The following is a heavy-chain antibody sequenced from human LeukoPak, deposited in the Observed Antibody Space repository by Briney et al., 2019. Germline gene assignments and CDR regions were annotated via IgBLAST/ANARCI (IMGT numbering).Heavy chain of an antibody. CDR3: VRGGEGSPFYFDY. D-gene: IGHD3-10*01. Sequence: GSLRFSCAASGFTLSGYDMHWVRQATGKHLEWVSAITPAGETYYPGSVRGRFTISREKDKNSLYLQMSSLRAGDTAVYYCVRGGEGSPFYFDYWGQGTLVTVSS. CDR2: ITPAGET. J-gene: IGHJ4*02. V-gene: IGHV3-13*01. CDR1: GFTLSGYD.